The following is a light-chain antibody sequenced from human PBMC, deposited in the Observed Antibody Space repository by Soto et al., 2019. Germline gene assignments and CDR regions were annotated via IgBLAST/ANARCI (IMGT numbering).Light chain of an antibody. CDR2: DAS. V-gene: IGKV3-11*01. Sequence: EIVLTQSPATLSLSPGERATLSCRASQSVSSYLAWYQQKPGQAPRLLIYDASNRATGIPARFSGSGSGTDFTLTISXLEPEDFAVYYCQQRSNWPTFGQGTKVDIK. J-gene: IGKJ1*01. CDR3: QQRSNWPT. CDR1: QSVSSY.